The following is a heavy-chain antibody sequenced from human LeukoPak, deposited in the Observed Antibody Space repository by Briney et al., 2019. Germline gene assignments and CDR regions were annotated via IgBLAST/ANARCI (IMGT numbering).Heavy chain of an antibody. V-gene: IGHV1-18*04. Sequence: RASVKVSCKASGYTFTSYDISWVRQAPGQGLEWMRWISAYNGNTNYAQKLQGRVTMTTDTSTSTAYMELRSLRSDDTAVYYCARIPKRYCSGTSCYADWFDPWGQGTLVTVSS. D-gene: IGHD2-2*01. J-gene: IGHJ5*02. CDR3: ARIPKRYCSGTSCYADWFDP. CDR2: ISAYNGNT. CDR1: GYTFTSYD.